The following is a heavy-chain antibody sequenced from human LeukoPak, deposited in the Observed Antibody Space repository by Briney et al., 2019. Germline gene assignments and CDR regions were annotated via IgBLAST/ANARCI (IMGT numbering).Heavy chain of an antibody. CDR2: INHSGST. J-gene: IGHJ4*02. CDR1: SGSFSGYY. D-gene: IGHD3-3*01. Sequence: SETLSLTCAVYSGSFSGYYWSWIRQPPGKGLEWIGEINHSGSTNYNPSLKSRVTISVDTSKNQFSLKLSSVTAADTAVYYCARETVLRFLEWLFNGGYFDYWGQGTLVTVSS. CDR3: ARETVLRFLEWLFNGGYFDY. V-gene: IGHV4-34*01.